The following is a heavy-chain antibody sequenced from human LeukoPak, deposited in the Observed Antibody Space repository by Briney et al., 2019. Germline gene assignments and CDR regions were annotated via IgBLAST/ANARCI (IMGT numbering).Heavy chain of an antibody. CDR3: AKAALGGSNDY. J-gene: IGHJ4*02. D-gene: IGHD1-26*01. CDR2: ISWNSGSI. CDR1: GFTFDDYA. Sequence: GRSLRLSCAASGFTFDDYAMHWVRQAPGKGLEWVSGISWNSGSIGYADSVKGRFTISRDNAKNSLYLQMNSLRAEDTALYYCAKAALGGSNDYWGQGTLVTVSS. V-gene: IGHV3-9*01.